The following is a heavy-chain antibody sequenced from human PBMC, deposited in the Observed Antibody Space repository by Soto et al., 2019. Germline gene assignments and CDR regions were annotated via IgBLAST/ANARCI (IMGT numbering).Heavy chain of an antibody. V-gene: IGHV1-69*01. CDR2: IIPIFGTA. CDR3: ARDRPALLLTYYGMDV. D-gene: IGHD2-15*01. J-gene: IGHJ6*02. Sequence: QVQLVPSGAEVKKPGSSVKVSCKASGGTFSSYAISWVRQAPGQGLEWRGGIIPIFGTANYAQKFQGRVTITADESTSTAYMELSSLGSEDTAVYYCARDRPALLLTYYGMDVWGQGTTVTVSS. CDR1: GGTFSSYA.